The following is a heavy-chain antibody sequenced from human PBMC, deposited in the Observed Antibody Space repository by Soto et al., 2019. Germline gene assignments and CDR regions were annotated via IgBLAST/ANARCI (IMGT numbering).Heavy chain of an antibody. CDR2: IWYDGSNK. Sequence: QVQLVESGGGVVQPGRSLRLSCAASGFTFSNYGMHWVRQAPGKGLEWVAVIWYDGSNKYYADSVKGRFTISRDNSKNTLSLQMNSLRAEDTAVYYCATGNYDSSGCLDYWGQGTLVTVSS. D-gene: IGHD3-22*01. CDR1: GFTFSNYG. CDR3: ATGNYDSSGCLDY. V-gene: IGHV3-33*03. J-gene: IGHJ4*02.